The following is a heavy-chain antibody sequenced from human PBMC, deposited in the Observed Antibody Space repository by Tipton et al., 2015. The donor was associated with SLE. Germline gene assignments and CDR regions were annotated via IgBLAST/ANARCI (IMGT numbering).Heavy chain of an antibody. Sequence: TLSLTCTVSGDSISSHYWAWIRQSPGKGLGWIEYIYYTGNSNYNPSLKSRVSTSVDTSKNQFSLRLTSVTAADTAVYYCARAGLRKGPGIPGWFDPWGQGILVTVSS. CDR3: ARAGLRKGPGIPGWFDP. J-gene: IGHJ5*02. CDR2: IYYTGNS. V-gene: IGHV4-59*11. CDR1: GDSISSHY. D-gene: IGHD3-3*01.